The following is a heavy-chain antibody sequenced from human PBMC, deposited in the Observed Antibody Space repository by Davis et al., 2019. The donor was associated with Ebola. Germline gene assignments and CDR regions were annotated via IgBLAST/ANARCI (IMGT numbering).Heavy chain of an antibody. Sequence: GESLKISCAASGFTFSSYAMNWVRQAPGKGLEWVSGISGNGGSTYYTDSVKGRFTISRDNSKNTLYLQMNSLRADDTAVYYCAKDRGIAVSAYFDYWGQGILVTVSS. CDR3: AKDRGIAVSAYFDY. CDR1: GFTFSSYA. D-gene: IGHD6-19*01. V-gene: IGHV3-23*01. CDR2: ISGNGGST. J-gene: IGHJ4*02.